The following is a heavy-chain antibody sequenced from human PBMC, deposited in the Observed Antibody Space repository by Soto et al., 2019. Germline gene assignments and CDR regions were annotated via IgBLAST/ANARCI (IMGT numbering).Heavy chain of an antibody. J-gene: IGHJ6*02. CDR1: GYTFTSCD. Sequence: GASVKVSCKASGYTFTSCDINWVRQATGQGLEWMGWMNPNSGNTGYAQKFQGRVTMTRNTSISTAYMELSSLRSEDTAVYYCASCSSGWYGYYYYYGMDVWGQGTTVTV. V-gene: IGHV1-8*01. D-gene: IGHD6-19*01. CDR3: ASCSSGWYGYYYYYGMDV. CDR2: MNPNSGNT.